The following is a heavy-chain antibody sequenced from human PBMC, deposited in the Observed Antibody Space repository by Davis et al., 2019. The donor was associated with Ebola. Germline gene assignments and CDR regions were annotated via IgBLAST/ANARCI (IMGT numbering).Heavy chain of an antibody. CDR3: ARAGIAAAGPRNAFDI. CDR1: GGSISSYY. CDR2: IYYSGST. J-gene: IGHJ3*02. Sequence: SETLSLTCTVSGGSISSYYWSWIRQPPGKVLEWFGYIYYSGSTNYNPSLKSRVTISVDTSKNQFSLKLSSVTAADTAVYYCARAGIAAAGPRNAFDIWGQGTMVTVSS. V-gene: IGHV4-59*01. D-gene: IGHD6-13*01.